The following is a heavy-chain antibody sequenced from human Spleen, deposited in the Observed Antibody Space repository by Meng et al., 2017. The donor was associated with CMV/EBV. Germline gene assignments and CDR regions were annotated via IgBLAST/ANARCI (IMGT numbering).Heavy chain of an antibody. V-gene: IGHV3-53*05. CDR2: IYSGGST. Sequence: GESLKISCAASGFTVSSNYMNWVRQAPGKGLEWVSVIYSGGSTYYADSVKGRFTISRDNSKNTLYLQMNSLRAEDTAVYYCARESTSYYYGMDVWGQGTTVTVSS. J-gene: IGHJ6*02. CDR1: GFTVSSNY. CDR3: ARESTSYYYGMDV.